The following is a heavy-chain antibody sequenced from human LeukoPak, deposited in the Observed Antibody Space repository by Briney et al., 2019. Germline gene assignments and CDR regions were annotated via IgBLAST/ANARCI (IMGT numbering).Heavy chain of an antibody. V-gene: IGHV3-30*04. D-gene: IGHD1-1*01. CDR3: ARGGTTLGRIREYFPH. J-gene: IGHJ1*01. Sequence: GRSLRLSCAASGFIFNNYALHWVRQAPGKGLGWVAVISYDGSKIYYSDAVNGRFTISRDNSKNTLYLQMNSLRAEDTAVYYCARGGTTLGRIREYFPHWGQGTLVIVSS. CDR1: GFIFNNYA. CDR2: ISYDGSKI.